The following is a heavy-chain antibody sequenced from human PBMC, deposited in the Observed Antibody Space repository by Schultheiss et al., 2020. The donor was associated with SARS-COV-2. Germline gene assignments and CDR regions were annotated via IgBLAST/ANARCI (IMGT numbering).Heavy chain of an antibody. D-gene: IGHD1/OR15-1a*01. CDR3: ARVVGYGNNAGEVGYAMDD. CDR2: IYSGGST. CDR1: GFTFNNAW. Sequence: GESLKISCAASGFTFNNAWMSWVRQAPGKGLEWVSVIYSGGSTYYADSVKGRFTISRDNSKNTLYLQMNSLRAEDTAVYYCARVVGYGNNAGEVGYAMDDWGQGTTVTVSS. J-gene: IGHJ6*02. V-gene: IGHV3-53*01.